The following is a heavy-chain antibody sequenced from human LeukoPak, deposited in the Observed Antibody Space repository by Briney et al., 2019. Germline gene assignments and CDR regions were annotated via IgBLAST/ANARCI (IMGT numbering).Heavy chain of an antibody. D-gene: IGHD3-16*02. V-gene: IGHV4-34*01. CDR3: ARGVSFFDY. CDR2: INHSGST. Sequence: PSETLSLTCAVYGRSFSGYYWSWIRQPPGKGLEWIGEINHSGSTNYNPSLKSRVTISVDTSKNQFSLKLSSVTAADTAVYYCARGVSFFDYWGQGTLVTVSS. CDR1: GRSFSGYY. J-gene: IGHJ4*02.